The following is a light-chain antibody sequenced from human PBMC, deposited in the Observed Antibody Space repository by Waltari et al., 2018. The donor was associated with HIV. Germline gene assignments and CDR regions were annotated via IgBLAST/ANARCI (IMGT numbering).Light chain of an antibody. Sequence: DIQMTQSPSSLSASVGDRVTITCRASQSISTYLNWYQQRPGKAPKLLLYGAFALQSGVPSGFSGSGSGTDFTLTITSLQPEDFATYYCQQTFRIPLTFGGGTKV. V-gene: IGKV1-39*01. J-gene: IGKJ4*01. CDR1: QSISTY. CDR2: GAF. CDR3: QQTFRIPLT.